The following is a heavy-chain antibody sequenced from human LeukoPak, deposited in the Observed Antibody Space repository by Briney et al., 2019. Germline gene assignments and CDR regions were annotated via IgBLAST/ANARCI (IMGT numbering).Heavy chain of an antibody. CDR3: AAGGVYDLLDN. CDR2: FDPENGEA. CDR1: GYSLSELS. J-gene: IGHJ4*02. D-gene: IGHD3-16*01. Sequence: ASVKVSCKVSGYSLSELSMHWVRQAPGKGLEWMGGFDPENGEAVYAQEFQGRVTTTEDKSTDTSYMELNTLTSEDTAVYYRAAGGVYDLLDNWGQGTLVTVSS. V-gene: IGHV1-24*01.